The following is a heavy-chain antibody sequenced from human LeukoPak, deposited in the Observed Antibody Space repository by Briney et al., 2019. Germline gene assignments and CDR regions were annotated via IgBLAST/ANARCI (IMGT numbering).Heavy chain of an antibody. V-gene: IGHV3-21*01. CDR1: GFTFSDCS. D-gene: IGHD2-8*02. J-gene: IGHJ3*02. CDR2: ITSSSRDI. Sequence: GGSLRLPCAASGFTFSDCSMNWVRQAPGKGLEWVSSITSSSRDIYYADSLKGRFTISRDNAKNSLYLQMNSLRAEDTAVYYCARDFVRVVGAHDAFDIWGQGTMVTVSS. CDR3: ARDFVRVVGAHDAFDI.